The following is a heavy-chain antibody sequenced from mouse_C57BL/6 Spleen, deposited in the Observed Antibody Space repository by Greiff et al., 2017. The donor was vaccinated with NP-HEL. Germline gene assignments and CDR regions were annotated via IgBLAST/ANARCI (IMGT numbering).Heavy chain of an antibody. CDR3: AREDWGGPWFAY. V-gene: IGHV1-39*01. D-gene: IGHD4-1*01. Sequence: VQLQQSGPELVKPGASVKLSCKASGYSFTDYTMHWVKQSNGKSLEWIGVINPNYGTTSYNQKFKGKATLTVDQSSSTAYKQLNSLTSEDSAVYYGAREDWGGPWFAYWGQGTLVTVSA. J-gene: IGHJ3*01. CDR1: GYSFTDYT. CDR2: INPNYGTT.